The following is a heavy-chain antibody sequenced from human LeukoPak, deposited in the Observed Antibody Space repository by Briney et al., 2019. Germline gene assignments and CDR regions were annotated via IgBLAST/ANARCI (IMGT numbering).Heavy chain of an antibody. J-gene: IGHJ4*02. CDR3: ARDRPVDYYDSSGYWYYFDY. D-gene: IGHD3-22*01. V-gene: IGHV1-2*02. CDR1: GYTFTGYY. CDR2: INPDGGGT. Sequence: ASVKVSCKASGYTFTGYYIHWVRQAPGQGLGWMGWINPDGGGTNYAQKFQGRVTMTRDASISTAYMELSRLRSDDTAVYFCARDRPVDYYDSSGYWYYFDYWGQGALVTVSS.